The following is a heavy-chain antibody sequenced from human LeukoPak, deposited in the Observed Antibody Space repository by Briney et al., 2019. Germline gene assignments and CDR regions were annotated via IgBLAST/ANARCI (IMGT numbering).Heavy chain of an antibody. V-gene: IGHV3-30*03. Sequence: GRSLTLSCAASGFDLRTHAMLWVRQAPGKALEGVAVSSFDVSQISYADSVKGRFTIYRDNSKNTLYLQMNSLRPEDTAVYYCAATPGGGGWTWYYFDGLDVWGRGTTVVVSS. CDR3: AATPGGGGWTWYYFDGLDV. D-gene: IGHD3/OR15-3a*01. CDR2: SSFDVSQI. CDR1: GFDLRTHA. J-gene: IGHJ6*02.